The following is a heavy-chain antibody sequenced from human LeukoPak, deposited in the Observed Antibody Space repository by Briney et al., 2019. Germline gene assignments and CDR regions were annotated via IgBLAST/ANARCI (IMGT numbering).Heavy chain of an antibody. CDR3: AKEYNWILYYYYGMDV. CDR2: ISHDGSNK. Sequence: GGSLRLSCAASGFTFSSYGMHWVRQAPGKGLEWVAVISHDGSNKYYADSVEGRFTISRDNSKNTLYLQMNSLRAEDTAVYYCAKEYNWILYYYYGMDVWGQGTTVTVSS. CDR1: GFTFSSYG. J-gene: IGHJ6*02. D-gene: IGHD1-20*01. V-gene: IGHV3-30*18.